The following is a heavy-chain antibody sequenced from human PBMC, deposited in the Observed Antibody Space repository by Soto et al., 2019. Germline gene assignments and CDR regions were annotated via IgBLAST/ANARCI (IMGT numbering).Heavy chain of an antibody. V-gene: IGHV1-3*01. CDR2: INAGNGNT. CDR1: GYTFTSYA. D-gene: IGHD3-22*01. CDR3: ATDSHYYYDSSGPQRRPFDY. J-gene: IGHJ4*02. Sequence: ASVKVSCKASGYTFTSYAMHWVRQAPGQRLEWMGWINAGNGNTKYSQKFQGRVTITRDTSASTAYMELSSLRSEDTAVYYCATDSHYYYDSSGPQRRPFDYWGQGTLVTVSS.